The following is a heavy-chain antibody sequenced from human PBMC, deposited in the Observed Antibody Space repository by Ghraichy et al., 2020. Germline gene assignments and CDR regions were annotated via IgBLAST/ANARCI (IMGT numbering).Heavy chain of an antibody. D-gene: IGHD3-22*01. J-gene: IGHJ4*02. CDR3: ARDLRYYDSKDDY. V-gene: IGHV3-48*01. CDR2: ISSSSSTI. CDR1: GFIFSSYS. Sequence: GGSLRLSCEASGFIFSSYSMNWVRQAPGKGLEWVSYISSSSSTIYYADSVKGRFTISRDNAKNSLYLQMNSLRAEDTAVYYCARDLRYYDSKDDYWGQGTLVTVSS.